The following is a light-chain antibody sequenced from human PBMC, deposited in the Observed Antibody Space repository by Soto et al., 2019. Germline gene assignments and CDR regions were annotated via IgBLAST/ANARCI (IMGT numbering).Light chain of an antibody. CDR2: RNN. CDR1: SSNIGSNY. CDR3: AAWDDSLSGHWV. Sequence: QSVLTQPRSVSGSPGQSVTISCSGSSSNIGSNYVYWYQQLPGTAPKLLIYRNNQRPSGVPDRFSGSKSGTSASLAISGLRSEDEADYYCAAWDDSLSGHWVFGGGTKLTVL. V-gene: IGLV1-47*01. J-gene: IGLJ3*02.